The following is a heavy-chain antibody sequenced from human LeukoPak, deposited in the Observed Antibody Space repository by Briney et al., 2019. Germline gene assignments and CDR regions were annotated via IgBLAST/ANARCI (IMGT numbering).Heavy chain of an antibody. D-gene: IGHD3-3*01. CDR2: IIPIFGTA. Sequence: SVKVSCKASGGTFSSYAISWVRQAPGQGLEWMGGIIPIFGTANYAQKFQGRVTITADESTSTAYMELSSLRSEDTAVYYCARVRGAIFGVVDYYFDYWGQGTLVTVSS. V-gene: IGHV1-69*13. CDR3: ARVRGAIFGVVDYYFDY. J-gene: IGHJ4*02. CDR1: GGTFSSYA.